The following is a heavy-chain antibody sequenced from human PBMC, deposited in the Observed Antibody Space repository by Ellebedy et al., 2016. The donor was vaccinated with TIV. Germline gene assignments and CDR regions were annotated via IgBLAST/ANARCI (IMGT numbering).Heavy chain of an antibody. D-gene: IGHD5-18*01. Sequence: LTCAASGFTFDSYAMTWVRQAPGKGLEWVSSITGLGNNAYYADSVKGRFSISRDNSKNTLYLQMNSLRVEDTAVYYCAKRRGYNYDDHAFDIWGQGTVVTVSS. CDR3: AKRRGYNYDDHAFDI. V-gene: IGHV3-23*01. CDR1: GFTFDSYA. CDR2: ITGLGNNA. J-gene: IGHJ3*02.